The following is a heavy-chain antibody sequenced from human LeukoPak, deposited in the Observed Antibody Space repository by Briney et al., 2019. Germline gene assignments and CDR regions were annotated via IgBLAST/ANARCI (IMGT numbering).Heavy chain of an antibody. D-gene: IGHD5-12*01. Sequence: EASVKVSCKASGYTFTSYYFHWVRQAPGQGLEWMGIINPSGGSTNYAQRFQGRVTMTRDTSTSTVYMELSSLRSDDTAVYYCAREIVPTVASMGYYYGMDVWGQGTTVTVSS. CDR2: INPSGGST. V-gene: IGHV1-46*01. CDR3: AREIVPTVASMGYYYGMDV. J-gene: IGHJ6*02. CDR1: GYTFTSYY.